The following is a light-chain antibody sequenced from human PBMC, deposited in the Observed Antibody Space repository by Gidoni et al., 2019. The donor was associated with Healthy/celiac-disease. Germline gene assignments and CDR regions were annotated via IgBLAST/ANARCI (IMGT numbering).Light chain of an antibody. CDR1: QGISSY. Sequence: IRITQSPSSLSASTGDRVTITCRASQGISSYLAWYQHKPGKAPKLLIYAASTLQSGVPSRFSGSGAGTDFTLTISCMQSEDFATYYCQQYYSYPTWTFGQGTKVEIK. CDR2: AAS. J-gene: IGKJ1*01. V-gene: IGKV1-8*01. CDR3: QQYYSYPTWT.